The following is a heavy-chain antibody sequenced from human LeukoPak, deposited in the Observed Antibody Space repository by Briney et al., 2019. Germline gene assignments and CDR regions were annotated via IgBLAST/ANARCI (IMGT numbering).Heavy chain of an antibody. CDR2: IYPADSDS. Sequence: VESLKISCKGSGYSFTTYWIGWVRQMPGKGLEWMGIIYPADSDSRYSPSFQGQVTISADKSISTAYLQWSSLKASDTAMYYCAIEYSYRSIFDYWGQGTLVTVSS. V-gene: IGHV5-51*01. CDR1: GYSFTTYW. J-gene: IGHJ4*02. D-gene: IGHD5-18*01. CDR3: AIEYSYRSIFDY.